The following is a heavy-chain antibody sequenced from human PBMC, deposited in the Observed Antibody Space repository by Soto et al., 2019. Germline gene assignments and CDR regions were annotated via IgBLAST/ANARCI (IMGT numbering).Heavy chain of an antibody. CDR1: GFTFSRYA. CDR2: LSGSGSGS. Sequence: DVQLLESGGALVQLGGSLRLSCAASGFTFSRYAMNWVRQAPGKGLEWVSTLSGSGSGSYYPDSLRGRFTISRDNSKNPLHLQMKNLRAEDKAVYYGAKAPISLDGSGYYSASFDYGGHGTRVPVSS. V-gene: IGHV3-23*01. CDR3: AKAPISLDGSGYYSASFDY. J-gene: IGHJ4*01. D-gene: IGHD3-22*01.